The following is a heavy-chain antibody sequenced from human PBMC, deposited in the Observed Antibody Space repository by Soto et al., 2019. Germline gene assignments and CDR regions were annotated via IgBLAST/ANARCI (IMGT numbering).Heavy chain of an antibody. CDR2: IKSKTDGGTT. V-gene: IGHV3-15*01. CDR1: GFTFSNAW. Sequence: PGGSLRLSCAASGFTFSNAWMSWVRQAPGKGLEWVGRIKSKTDGGTTDYAAPVKGRFTISRDDSKNTLYLQMNSLKTEDTAVYYCTTDSHYYDSSGYYSHFDYWGQGTLVTVSS. D-gene: IGHD3-22*01. J-gene: IGHJ4*02. CDR3: TTDSHYYDSSGYYSHFDY.